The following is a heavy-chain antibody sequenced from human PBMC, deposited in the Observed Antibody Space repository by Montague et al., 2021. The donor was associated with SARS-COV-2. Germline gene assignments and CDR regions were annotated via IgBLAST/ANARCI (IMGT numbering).Heavy chain of an antibody. D-gene: IGHD3-3*01. CDR1: GFTFSSYG. V-gene: IGHV3-33*01. J-gene: IGHJ4*02. Sequence: SLRLSCEASGFTFSSYGMHWVRQAPGKGLEWVAVIWYDGSNKYYADSVKGRFTISRDNSKNTLYLQMNSLRAEDTAVYYCAREAEIFGVVISPLFYWGQGTLVTVSS. CDR3: AREAEIFGVVISPLFY. CDR2: IWYDGSNK.